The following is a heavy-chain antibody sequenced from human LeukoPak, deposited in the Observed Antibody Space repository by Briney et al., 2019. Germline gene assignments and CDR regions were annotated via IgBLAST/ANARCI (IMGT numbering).Heavy chain of an antibody. Sequence: ASVKVSCKASRYTFTGYYVHWVRQAPGQGLEWMGRINPNSGGTNYAQKFQGRVTMTRDTSISTAYMELSRLRSDDTAVYYCARPLAAAGTGSHWFDPWGQGTLVTVSS. D-gene: IGHD6-13*01. CDR3: ARPLAAAGTGSHWFDP. V-gene: IGHV1-2*06. CDR1: RYTFTGYY. CDR2: INPNSGGT. J-gene: IGHJ5*02.